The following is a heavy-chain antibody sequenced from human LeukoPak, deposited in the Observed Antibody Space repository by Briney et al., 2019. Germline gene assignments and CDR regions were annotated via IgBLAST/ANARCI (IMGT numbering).Heavy chain of an antibody. Sequence: AGGSLRLSCAASGFTFSSYGMHWVRQAPGKGLEWVAFIRYDGSNKYYADSVKGRFTISRDNSKNTLYLQMNSLRAEDTAVYYCARVAGGDYYPKNDYWGQGTLVTVSS. D-gene: IGHD4-17*01. CDR2: IRYDGSNK. CDR1: GFTFSSYG. CDR3: ARVAGGDYYPKNDY. V-gene: IGHV3-30*02. J-gene: IGHJ4*02.